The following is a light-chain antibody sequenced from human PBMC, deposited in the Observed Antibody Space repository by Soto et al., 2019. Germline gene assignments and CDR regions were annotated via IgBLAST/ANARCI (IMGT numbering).Light chain of an antibody. CDR1: QSVSSL. V-gene: IGKV3-11*01. CDR3: QQRSHWPFT. J-gene: IGKJ3*01. Sequence: EIVLTQSPATLSLSPGDTATLSCRASQSVSSLLAWYQHKPPQAPRLLIHGASNRATGIPARFGGSGSGTEFTLTISSLELDDSAVYYCQQRSHWPFTFGPGTKVDIK. CDR2: GAS.